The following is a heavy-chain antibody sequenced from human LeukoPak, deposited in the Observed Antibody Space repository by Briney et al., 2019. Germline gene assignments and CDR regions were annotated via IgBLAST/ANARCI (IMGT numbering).Heavy chain of an antibody. CDR3: ARGTYYYASDAFDI. Sequence: GGSLRLSCAASGFTFSSYSMNWVRQAPGKGLEWVSSITSSSSYIYYADSVKGRFTISRDNAKNSLYLQMNSLRGEDTAVYYCARGTYYYASDAFDIWGQGTMVTVSS. CDR1: GFTFSSYS. D-gene: IGHD3-10*01. J-gene: IGHJ3*02. CDR2: ITSSSSYI. V-gene: IGHV3-21*01.